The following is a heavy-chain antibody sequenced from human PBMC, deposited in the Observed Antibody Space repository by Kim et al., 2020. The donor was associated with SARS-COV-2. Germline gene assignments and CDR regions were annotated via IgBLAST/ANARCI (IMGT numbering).Heavy chain of an antibody. J-gene: IGHJ5*02. D-gene: IGHD6-13*01. V-gene: IGHV4-39*07. CDR3: AEVSIVAAAGTGWFDP. Sequence: SLKSRVTISVDTSKNQFSLKLSSVTAADTAVYYCAEVSIVAAAGTGWFDPWGQGTLVTVSS.